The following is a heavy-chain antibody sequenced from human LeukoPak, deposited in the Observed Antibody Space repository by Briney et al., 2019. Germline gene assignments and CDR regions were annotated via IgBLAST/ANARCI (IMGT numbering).Heavy chain of an antibody. V-gene: IGHV3-23*01. CDR3: AKSVYHSGNY. J-gene: IGHJ4*02. CDR2: ISGGTT. CDR1: GFTISTYG. D-gene: IGHD3-10*01. Sequence: GGSLRLSCAASGFTISTYGMSWVREAPGKGLEWVSSISGGTTYYADSVKGRFTISRDNSKNTVSLQMNSLRAEDTAVYYCAKSVYHSGNYWGQGTLVTVSS.